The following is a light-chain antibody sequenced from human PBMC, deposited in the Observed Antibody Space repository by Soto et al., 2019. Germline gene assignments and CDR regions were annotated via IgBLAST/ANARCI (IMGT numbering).Light chain of an antibody. CDR3: QQYGSSPGT. J-gene: IGKJ2*02. Sequence: EIVLTQSPGTLSLSPGERATLSCRASQSVSSNFLAWYQQKPGQAPKLLISGGSSRATGIPDRFSGSGSVTDFTLNITKLEPEDFAVYSCQQYGSSPGTFGQGTKLEIK. CDR1: QSVSSNF. V-gene: IGKV3-20*01. CDR2: GGS.